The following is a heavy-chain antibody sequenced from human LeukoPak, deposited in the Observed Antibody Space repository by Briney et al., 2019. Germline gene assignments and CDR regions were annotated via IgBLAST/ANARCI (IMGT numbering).Heavy chain of an antibody. J-gene: IGHJ4*02. CDR1: ALTFDAYA. D-gene: IGHD1-26*01. CDR3: AKDGRYSGSYLVY. Sequence: GGSLRLSCAASALTFDAYAMHWDRQAPGNGLEWDSGIRWNSGHIAYADSVKGRFTISRDHAKNSPYLQMNCLRAADTSMYYCAKDGRYSGSYLVYWGQGTLVTVSS. V-gene: IGHV3-9*01. CDR2: IRWNSGHI.